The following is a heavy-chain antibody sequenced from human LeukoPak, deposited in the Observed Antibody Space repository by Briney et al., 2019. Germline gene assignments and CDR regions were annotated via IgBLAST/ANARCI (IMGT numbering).Heavy chain of an antibody. V-gene: IGHV3-9*01. CDR3: AKSTPYSSSWYNGGYYFDY. CDR2: ISWNSGSI. Sequence: GRSLRLSCAASGFTFDDYAMHWVRQAPGKGLEWVSGISWNSGSIGYADSVKGRFTISRDNAKNSLYLQMNSLRAEDTALYYCAKSTPYSSSWYNGGYYFDYWGQGTLVTVSS. J-gene: IGHJ4*02. D-gene: IGHD6-13*01. CDR1: GFTFDDYA.